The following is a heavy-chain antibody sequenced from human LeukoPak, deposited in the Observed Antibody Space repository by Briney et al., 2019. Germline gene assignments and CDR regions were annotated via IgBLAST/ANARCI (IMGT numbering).Heavy chain of an antibody. CDR2: IKSKTGGGTS. CDR1: GFTFSNAW. D-gene: IGHD2-2*01. V-gene: IGHV3-15*01. Sequence: PGXSLRLSCAASGFTFSNAWMSWVRQAPGKGLEWVGRIKSKTGGGTSDYAAPVKGRFTISRDDSKNTLYLQMNSLKTEDIAVYYCTTQLYCTSTTCIPYWGQGTLVTVSS. J-gene: IGHJ4*02. CDR3: TTQLYCTSTTCIPY.